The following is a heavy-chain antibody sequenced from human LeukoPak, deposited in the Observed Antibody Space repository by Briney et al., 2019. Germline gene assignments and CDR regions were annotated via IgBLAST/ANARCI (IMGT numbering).Heavy chain of an antibody. V-gene: IGHV3-11*01. CDR2: ISSSGSTI. J-gene: IGHJ6*02. CDR1: GFTFSDYY. CDR3: ARDLQMLPDNV. D-gene: IGHD2-15*01. Sequence: GGSLRLSCAASGFTFSDYYMSWSRQAPGKGLEWVSYISSSGSTIYYADSVKGRFTISRDNAKNSLYLQMNSLRAEDTAVYHCARDLQMLPDNVWGQGTTVTVSS.